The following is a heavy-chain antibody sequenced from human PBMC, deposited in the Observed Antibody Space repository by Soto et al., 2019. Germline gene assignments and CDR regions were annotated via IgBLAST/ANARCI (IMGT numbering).Heavy chain of an antibody. Sequence: GGSLRLSCAASGFTFDSYAMHWVRQAPGKGLEWVAVVLYDGSNKYYADSVKGRFTISRDNSKNTLYLQMNSLRAEDTAVYYCARGGPEWSYLFDYWGQGTLVTVSS. J-gene: IGHJ4*02. CDR3: ARGGPEWSYLFDY. CDR2: VLYDGSNK. D-gene: IGHD3-3*01. CDR1: GFTFDSYA. V-gene: IGHV3-30-3*01.